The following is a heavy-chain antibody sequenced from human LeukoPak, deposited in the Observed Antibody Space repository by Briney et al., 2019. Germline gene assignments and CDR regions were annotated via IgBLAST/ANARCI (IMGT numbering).Heavy chain of an antibody. CDR3: AKNGLGQWLVPFDY. J-gene: IGHJ4*02. CDR1: GFTFSSYG. Sequence: GRSLRLSCAASGFTFSSYGMHWVRQAPGKGLEWVAVISYDGSNKYYADSVKGRFTISRDNSKNTLYLQMNSLSAEDTAVYYCAKNGLGQWLVPFDYWGQGTLVTVSS. CDR2: ISYDGSNK. D-gene: IGHD6-19*01. V-gene: IGHV3-30*18.